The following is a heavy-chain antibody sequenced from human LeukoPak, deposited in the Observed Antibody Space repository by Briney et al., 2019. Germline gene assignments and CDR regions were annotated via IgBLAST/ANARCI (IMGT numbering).Heavy chain of an antibody. J-gene: IGHJ4*02. CDR1: GFTFSSYG. CDR2: IRYDGSNK. D-gene: IGHD1-26*01. V-gene: IGHV3-30*02. CDR3: AKGEVGATTLIDY. Sequence: QPGGSLRLSCAASGFTFSSYGMHWVRQAPGKGLEWVSFIRYDGSNKYYADSVKGRFTISRDNSKTTLYLQMNSLRAEDTAVYYCAKGEVGATTLIDYWGQGTLVTVSS.